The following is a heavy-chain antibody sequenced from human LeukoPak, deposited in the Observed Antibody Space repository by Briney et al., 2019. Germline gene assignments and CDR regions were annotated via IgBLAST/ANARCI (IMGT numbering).Heavy chain of an antibody. V-gene: IGHV4-38-2*02. D-gene: IGHD3-3*01. Sequence: GSLRLSCAASGFIFGSYWMSWVRQAPGKGLEWIGSIYHSGRTYYNPSLKNRVTISVDTSKDQFSLKLGSVTAADTAVYFCARDETYSDFWSGSTEGGKGYYLDYWGQGILVTVSS. CDR1: GFIFGSYW. CDR2: IYHSGRT. J-gene: IGHJ4*02. CDR3: ARDETYSDFWSGSTEGGKGYYLDY.